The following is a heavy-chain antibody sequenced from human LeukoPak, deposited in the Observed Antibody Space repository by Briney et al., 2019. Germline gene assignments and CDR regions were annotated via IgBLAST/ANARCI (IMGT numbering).Heavy chain of an antibody. V-gene: IGHV1-2*02. D-gene: IGHD3-22*01. J-gene: IGHJ6*03. CDR1: GYTFTGYY. CDR2: NNPNSGGT. Sequence: ASVKVSCKASGYTFTGYYMHWVRQAPGQGLEWMGWNNPNSGGTNYAQKFQGRVTMTRDTSISTAYMELSRLRSDDTAVYYCARGRTYDSSGYYYRGSFYYYYYMDVWGKGTTVTVSS. CDR3: ARGRTYDSSGYYYRGSFYYYYYMDV.